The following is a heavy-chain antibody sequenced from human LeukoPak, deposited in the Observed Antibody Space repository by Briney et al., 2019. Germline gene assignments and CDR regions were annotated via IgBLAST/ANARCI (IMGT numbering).Heavy chain of an antibody. CDR2: IIPIFGTA. CDR1: GGTFSSYA. V-gene: IGHV1-69*05. Sequence: SVKVSCKASGGTFSSYAISWVRQAPGQGLEWMGGIIPIFGTANYAQKFQGRVTITTDESTSTAYMELSSLRSEDTAVYYCASPLLDYDDYDPHFEYWGQGTLVTVSS. D-gene: IGHD4-17*01. J-gene: IGHJ4*02. CDR3: ASPLLDYDDYDPHFEY.